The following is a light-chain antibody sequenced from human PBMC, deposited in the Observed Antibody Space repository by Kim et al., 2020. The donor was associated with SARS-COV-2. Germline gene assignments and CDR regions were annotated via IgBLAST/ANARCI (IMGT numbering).Light chain of an antibody. CDR1: QDISKY. CDR3: QQYKNFPYT. V-gene: IGKV1-33*01. Sequence: DIQMTQSPSSLSPSVGDRVTITCQASQDISKYLNWYQQRPGKAPKLLIYDASNLETGVPSRFSGSGFGTHFNLVISSLQPEDIATYYCQQYKNFPYTFGQGTKLEI. CDR2: DAS. J-gene: IGKJ2*01.